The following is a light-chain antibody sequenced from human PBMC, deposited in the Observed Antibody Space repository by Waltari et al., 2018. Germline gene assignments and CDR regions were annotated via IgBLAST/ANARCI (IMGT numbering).Light chain of an antibody. CDR1: SSNIGGKT. J-gene: IGLJ2*01. Sequence: QSVLTQPPSASGTPGQRVTIPCSGSSSNIGGKTVNWYQHLPGTAPKRLIYINSRRPAGVPDRFSGSKSGTSASLAISGLQSEDEADYYCAAWDDSLGGPYVVFGGGTKLTVL. CDR2: INS. V-gene: IGLV1-44*01. CDR3: AAWDDSLGGPYVV.